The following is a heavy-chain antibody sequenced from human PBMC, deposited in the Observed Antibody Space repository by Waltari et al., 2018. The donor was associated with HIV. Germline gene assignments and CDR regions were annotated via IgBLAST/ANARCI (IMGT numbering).Heavy chain of an antibody. Sequence: QVQLQQWGAGLVKTSETLSLTCLVSGGSFSAFFWTWVRPSPGKGLEWIGEIDQSGATRFNPSLKRRIVISMDTSRSHFALKLSPVSPADTAVYYCARGPSLRVFRGSRYFNSSLDVWGQGTTVTVSS. CDR1: GGSFSAFF. J-gene: IGHJ6*02. V-gene: IGHV4-34*01. CDR3: ARGPSLRVFRGSRYFNSSLDV. CDR2: IDQSGAT. D-gene: IGHD3-3*01.